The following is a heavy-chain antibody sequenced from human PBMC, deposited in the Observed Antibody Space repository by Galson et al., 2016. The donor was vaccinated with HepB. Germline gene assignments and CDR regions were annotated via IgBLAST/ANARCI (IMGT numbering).Heavy chain of an antibody. V-gene: IGHV3-33*06. D-gene: IGHD4-11*01. J-gene: IGHJ5*01. CDR1: GFTFSTYG. CDR3: AKVATPNRNYENWFDS. Sequence: SLRLSCAASGFTFSTYGMHWVRQAPGKGLEWVAVIWYDGTSKYYVDSVKGRFTISRDNSKNTLNLQMNSLRAEDTAVYYCAKVATPNRNYENWFDSWGQGTLVTVSS. CDR2: IWYDGTSK.